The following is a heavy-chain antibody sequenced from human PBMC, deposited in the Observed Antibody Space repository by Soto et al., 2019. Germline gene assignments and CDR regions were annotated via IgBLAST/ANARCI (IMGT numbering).Heavy chain of an antibody. J-gene: IGHJ4*02. D-gene: IGHD2-21*02. CDR1: GYTFTGYY. V-gene: IGHV1-2*02. CDR2: INPNSGGT. CDR3: ARQLAYCGGDCYTEPLDY. Sequence: KVSCKASGYTFTGYYIHLVRQAPGQGLEWMGWINPNSGGTKYAKNFQGRVTLTRDTSISTVYMELSRLRSDDTAVYYCARQLAYCGGDCYTEPLDYWGQGTLVTVSS.